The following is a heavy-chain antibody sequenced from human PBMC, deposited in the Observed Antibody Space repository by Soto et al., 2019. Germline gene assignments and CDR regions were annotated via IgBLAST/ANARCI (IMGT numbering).Heavy chain of an antibody. Sequence: GGSLRLSCAASGFTFSSYWMSWVRQAPGKGLEWVANIKQDGSEKYYVDSVKGRFTISRDNAKNSLYLQMNSLRAEDTAVYYCARASLGYCSSTSCHGFDYWGQGTLVTVSS. CDR1: GFTFSSYW. D-gene: IGHD2-2*01. V-gene: IGHV3-7*01. CDR2: IKQDGSEK. J-gene: IGHJ4*02. CDR3: ARASLGYCSSTSCHGFDY.